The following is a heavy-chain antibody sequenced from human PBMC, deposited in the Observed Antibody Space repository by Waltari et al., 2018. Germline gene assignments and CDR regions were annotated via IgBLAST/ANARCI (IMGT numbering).Heavy chain of an antibody. J-gene: IGHJ4*02. V-gene: IGHV1-2*02. CDR1: G. Sequence: QVQLVQSGAEVKKPGASVKVSCKASGQGLEWMGWINPNSGGTNYAQKFQGRVTMTRDTSISTADMELSRLRSDDTAVYYCARDVRLAVPAAGYWGQGTLVTVSS. CDR3: ARDVRLAVPAAGY. D-gene: IGHD2-2*01. CDR2: INPNSGGT.